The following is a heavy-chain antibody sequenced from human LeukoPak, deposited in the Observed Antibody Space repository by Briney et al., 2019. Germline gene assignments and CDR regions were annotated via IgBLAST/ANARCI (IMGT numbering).Heavy chain of an antibody. CDR2: ISSSSSYI. V-gene: IGHV3-21*01. CDR1: GFTFSSYS. Sequence: GGSLRLSCAASGFTFSSYSMNWVRQAPGKGLEWVSSISSSSSYIYYADSVKGRFTISRDNAKNSLYLQMNSLRAEDTAVYYCARWDNYYDSSGYYDFDYWGQGTLVTVSS. CDR3: ARWDNYYDSSGYYDFDY. J-gene: IGHJ4*02. D-gene: IGHD3-22*01.